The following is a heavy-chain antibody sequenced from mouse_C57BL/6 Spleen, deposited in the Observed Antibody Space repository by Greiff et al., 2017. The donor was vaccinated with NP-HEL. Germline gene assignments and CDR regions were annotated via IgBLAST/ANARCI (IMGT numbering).Heavy chain of an antibody. J-gene: IGHJ2*01. D-gene: IGHD2-1*01. CDR1: GFTFSSYA. CDR3: AREGNYGNYVLDY. Sequence: EVNLVESGGGLVKPGGSLKLSCAASGFTFSSYAMSWVRQTPEKRLEWVATISDGGSYTYYPDNVKGRFTISRDNAKNNLYLQMSHLKSEDTAMYYCAREGNYGNYVLDYWGQGTTLTVSS. CDR2: ISDGGSYT. V-gene: IGHV5-4*01.